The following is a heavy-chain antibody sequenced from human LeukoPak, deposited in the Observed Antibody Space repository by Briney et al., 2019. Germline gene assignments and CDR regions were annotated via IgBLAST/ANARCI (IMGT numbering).Heavy chain of an antibody. CDR2: INPNSGGT. CDR3: AGAYYYDSSGYWDAFDI. CDR1: GYTFTGYY. D-gene: IGHD3-22*01. Sequence: GASVKVSCKASGYTFTGYYMHWVRQAPGQGLGWMGWINPNSGGTNYAQKFQGRVTMTRDTSISTAYMELSRLRSDDTAVYYCAGAYYYDSSGYWDAFDIWGQGTMVTVSS. V-gene: IGHV1-2*02. J-gene: IGHJ3*02.